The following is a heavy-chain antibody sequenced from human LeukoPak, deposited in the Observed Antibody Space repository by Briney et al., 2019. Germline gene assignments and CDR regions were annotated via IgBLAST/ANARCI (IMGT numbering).Heavy chain of an antibody. CDR2: IYSGGST. CDR1: GFTVSSNY. Sequence: GGSLRLSCAASGFTVSSNYMSWVRQAPGKGLEWVSVIYSGGSTYYADSVKGRFTISRDNSKNTLYLQMNSLRAEDTSVYYCARVTTTTGFDYWGQGTLVTVSS. CDR3: ARVTTTTGFDY. V-gene: IGHV3-53*01. J-gene: IGHJ4*02. D-gene: IGHD4-17*01.